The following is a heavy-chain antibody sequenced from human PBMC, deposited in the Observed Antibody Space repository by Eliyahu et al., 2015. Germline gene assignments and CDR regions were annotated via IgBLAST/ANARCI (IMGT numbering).Heavy chain of an antibody. Sequence: EVQLLESGGDLVQPGGSLRLSCAASGFTFSDYGLGWVRQAPGKGVGWVSTIDNSGNYPYIADSVKGRFTISRDNSKNTLYLQMSSLRAEDTAVYYCAKDAMTTLTTWASWGQGTLVTVSS. CDR1: GFTFSDYG. V-gene: IGHV3-23*01. D-gene: IGHD4-11*01. CDR3: AKDAMTTLTTWAS. CDR2: IDNSGNYP. J-gene: IGHJ5*02.